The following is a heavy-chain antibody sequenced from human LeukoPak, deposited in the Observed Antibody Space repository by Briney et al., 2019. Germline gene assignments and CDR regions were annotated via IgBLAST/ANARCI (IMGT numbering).Heavy chain of an antibody. CDR1: GFTFSGSA. CDR2: INADGSST. CDR3: ARTATDAFDI. Sequence: GGSLRLSCAASGFTFSGSAMHWVRQDPGKGLVWVSRINADGSSTSYADSVKGRFTISRDNAKNTLHLQMNTLRAEDTAVYYCARTATDAFDIWGQGTMVTVSS. J-gene: IGHJ3*02. D-gene: IGHD2-21*02. V-gene: IGHV3-74*01.